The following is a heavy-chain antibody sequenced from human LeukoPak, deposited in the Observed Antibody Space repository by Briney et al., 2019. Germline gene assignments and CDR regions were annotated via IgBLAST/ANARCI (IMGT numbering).Heavy chain of an antibody. Sequence: PSETLSLTCTVSGGSTSSHHWSWIRQPPGKGLEWIGYMYDSGTTTYNPAPKGRVTITIYTSKNQFSLKLNTVTPADTAAYYCVREWKWAGPFEVWGQGTMVSLS. V-gene: IGHV4-59*11. D-gene: IGHD6-19*01. CDR1: GGSTSSHH. J-gene: IGHJ3*01. CDR2: MYDSGTT. CDR3: VREWKWAGPFEV.